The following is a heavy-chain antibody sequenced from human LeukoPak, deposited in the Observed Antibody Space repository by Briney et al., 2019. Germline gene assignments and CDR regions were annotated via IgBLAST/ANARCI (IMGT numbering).Heavy chain of an antibody. CDR2: LYYSGYS. J-gene: IGHJ5*02. V-gene: IGHV4-59*13. CDR3: ARRKVPAAISRGSNWFDP. Sequence: SETLSLTCTVSGGSITSYYWAWLRQPPGKGLEWIGYLYYSGYSNYNPSLKSRVTISVDTSKNQFSLKLSSVTAADTAVYYCARRKVPAAISRGSNWFDPWGQGTLVTVSS. D-gene: IGHD2-2*02. CDR1: GGSITSYY.